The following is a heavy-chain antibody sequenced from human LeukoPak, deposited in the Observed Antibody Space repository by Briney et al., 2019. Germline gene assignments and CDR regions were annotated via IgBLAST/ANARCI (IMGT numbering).Heavy chain of an antibody. D-gene: IGHD5-18*01. J-gene: IGHJ6*03. CDR2: IKQDGSEK. V-gene: IGHV3-7*01. CDR1: GFTFISYW. CDR3: ARVQRGYSYNPLGYYYYYMDV. Sequence: GGSLRLSCAASGFTFISYWLTWVRQAPGKGLEWVANIKQDGSEKYYVGSVKGRFTISRDNAKDSLYLQMNSLRAEDTAVYYCARVQRGYSYNPLGYYYYYMDVWGKGTTVTVSS.